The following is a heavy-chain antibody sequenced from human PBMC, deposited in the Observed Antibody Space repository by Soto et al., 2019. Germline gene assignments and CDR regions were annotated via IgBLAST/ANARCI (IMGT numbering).Heavy chain of an antibody. D-gene: IGHD6-13*01. Sequence: SETLSLTCTVSGGSISSYYWSWIRQPPGKGLEWIGYIYYSGSTNYNPSLKSRVTISVDTSKNQFSLKLSSVTAADTAVYYCARGAILFRNLGAAGIPGVYYFDYWGQGTLVTVSS. J-gene: IGHJ4*02. CDR3: ARGAILFRNLGAAGIPGVYYFDY. V-gene: IGHV4-59*01. CDR2: IYYSGST. CDR1: GGSISSYY.